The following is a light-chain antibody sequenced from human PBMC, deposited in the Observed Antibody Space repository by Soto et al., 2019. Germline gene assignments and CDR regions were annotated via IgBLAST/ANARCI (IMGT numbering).Light chain of an antibody. CDR3: AAWDDGLRGPGV. CDR2: RNN. Sequence: QSVLTQPPSTSGTPGQRGTISCSGSNFNIGNNYVYWYQQLPGAAPKLLIYRNNQRPSGVPDRFSDAKSGTSASLAISGLRSEDEADYYCAAWDDGLRGPGVFGTGTKLTVL. J-gene: IGLJ1*01. CDR1: NFNIGNNY. V-gene: IGLV1-47*01.